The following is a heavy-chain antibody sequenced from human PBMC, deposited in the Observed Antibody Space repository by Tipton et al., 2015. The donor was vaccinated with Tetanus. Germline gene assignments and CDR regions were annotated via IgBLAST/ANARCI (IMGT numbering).Heavy chain of an antibody. CDR1: GGSISRHY. V-gene: IGHV4-4*07. Sequence: TLSLTCTVSGGSISRHYWSWIRQPAGKGLEWIGRIYSDVYTSESTTYNPSLKNRVSMSVDTSKNQFSLKLTSVIDADTAMYYCARRGDNWYFDLWGRGTLVTVSS. CDR2: IYSDVYTSEST. D-gene: IGHD2-21*01. CDR3: ARRGDNWYFDL. J-gene: IGHJ2*01.